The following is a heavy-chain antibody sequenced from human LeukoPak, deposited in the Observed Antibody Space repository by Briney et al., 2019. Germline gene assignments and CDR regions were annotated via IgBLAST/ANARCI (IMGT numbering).Heavy chain of an antibody. CDR3: ARDLTIVGATGYFDY. V-gene: IGHV1-18*01. CDR2: ISAYNGNT. J-gene: IGHJ4*02. CDR1: GYTFTSYG. D-gene: IGHD1-26*01. Sequence: ASVKVSCNASGYTFTSYGISWVRQAPGQGLEWMGWISAYNGNTNYAQKLQGRVTMTTDTSTSTAYMELRSLRSDDTAVYYCARDLTIVGATGYFDYWGQGTLVTVSS.